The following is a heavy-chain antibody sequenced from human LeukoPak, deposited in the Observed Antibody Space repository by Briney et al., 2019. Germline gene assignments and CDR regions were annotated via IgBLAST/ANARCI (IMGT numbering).Heavy chain of an antibody. CDR1: GFTFSSCA. D-gene: IGHD6-13*01. CDR2: ISGSGGST. J-gene: IGHJ4*02. V-gene: IGHV3-23*01. CDR3: ATGGSSWYRFDY. Sequence: PGVYLRLSCAASGFTFSSCAMSWVRQAPGKGLEWVSAISGSGGSTYYADSVKGRFTISRDNSKNTLYLQMNSLRAEDTAVYYCATGGSSWYRFDYWGQGTPVTVSS.